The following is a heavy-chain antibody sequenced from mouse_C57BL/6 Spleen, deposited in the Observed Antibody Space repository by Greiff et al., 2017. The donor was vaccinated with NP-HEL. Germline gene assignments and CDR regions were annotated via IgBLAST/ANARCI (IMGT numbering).Heavy chain of an antibody. V-gene: IGHV1-69*01. CDR1: GYTFTSYW. CDR3: ARPDYYGSSSPFAY. J-gene: IGHJ3*01. Sequence: QVQLQQPGAELVMPGASVKLSCKASGYTFTSYWMHWVKQRPGQGLEWIGEIDPSDSYTNYNQKFKGKSTLTVDKSSSTAYMQLSSLTSEDSAVYYCARPDYYGSSSPFAYWGQGTLVTVSA. CDR2: IDPSDSYT. D-gene: IGHD1-1*01.